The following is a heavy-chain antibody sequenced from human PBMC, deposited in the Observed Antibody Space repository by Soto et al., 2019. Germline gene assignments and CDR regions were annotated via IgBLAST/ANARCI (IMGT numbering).Heavy chain of an antibody. Sequence: QVQLVESGGGVVQPGRSLRLSCAASGFTFSSYGMHWVRQAPGKGLEWVAVISYDGSNKYYADSVKGRFTISRDNSKNTLYLQMNSLRAEDTAVYYGAKDKIKRWLQLGDWGQGTLVTVSS. CDR1: GFTFSSYG. CDR3: AKDKIKRWLQLGD. CDR2: ISYDGSNK. J-gene: IGHJ4*02. D-gene: IGHD5-12*01. V-gene: IGHV3-30*18.